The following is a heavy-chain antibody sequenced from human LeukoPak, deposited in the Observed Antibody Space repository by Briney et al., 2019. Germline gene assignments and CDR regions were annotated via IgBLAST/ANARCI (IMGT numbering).Heavy chain of an antibody. CDR1: GYTFTSYY. V-gene: IGHV1-46*01. CDR2: INPSGGST. D-gene: IGHD1-26*01. CDR3: ARVNGSYLPPYYYYYGMDV. J-gene: IGHJ6*02. Sequence: EASVKVSCKASGYTFTSYYMHWVRQAPGQGLEWMGIINPSGGSTSYAQKFQGRVTMTRDTPTSTVYMELSSLRSEDTAVYYCARVNGSYLPPYYYYYGMDVWGQGTTVTVSS.